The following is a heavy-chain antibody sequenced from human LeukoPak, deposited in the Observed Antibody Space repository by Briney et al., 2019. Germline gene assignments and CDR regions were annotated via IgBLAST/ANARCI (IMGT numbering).Heavy chain of an antibody. CDR3: ARDYYSGSGSHAFDI. V-gene: IGHV3-53*01. CDR2: IYSGGST. Sequence: GGSLRLSCAASGFTVSSNYMSWVRQAPGKGLEWVSAIYSGGSTYYADSVKGRFTISRDNSKNTLYLQMNSLRAEDTAVYYCARDYYSGSGSHAFDIWGQGTMVTVSS. D-gene: IGHD3-10*01. CDR1: GFTVSSNY. J-gene: IGHJ3*02.